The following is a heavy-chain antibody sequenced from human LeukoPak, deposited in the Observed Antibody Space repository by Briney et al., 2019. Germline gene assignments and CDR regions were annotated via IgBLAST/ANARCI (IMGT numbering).Heavy chain of an antibody. Sequence: ASVKVSCKASGYRFTGYYIHWARQAPGQGLEWMGWINPNSGGTNYAQKFQGRVTMTRDTSVSTAYMEVSRLRSDDTAVYYCARDRRGYYDSGSYYPLVWGQGTLVTVSS. CDR2: INPNSGGT. D-gene: IGHD3-10*01. CDR3: ARDRRGYYDSGSYYPLV. J-gene: IGHJ4*02. CDR1: GYRFTGYY. V-gene: IGHV1-2*02.